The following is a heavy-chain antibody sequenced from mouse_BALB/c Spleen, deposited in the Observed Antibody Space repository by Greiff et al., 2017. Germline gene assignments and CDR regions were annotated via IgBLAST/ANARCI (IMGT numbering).Heavy chain of an antibody. D-gene: IGHD3-1*01. CDR1: GYTFSSYW. J-gene: IGHJ3*01. V-gene: IGHV1-9*01. Sequence: VQLQQSGAELMKPGASVKISCKATGYTFSSYWIEWVKQRPGHGLEWIGEILPGSGSTNYNEKFKGKATFTADTSSNTAYMQLSSLTSEDSAVYYCARPARATSFAYWGQGTLVTVSA. CDR2: ILPGSGST. CDR3: ARPARATSFAY.